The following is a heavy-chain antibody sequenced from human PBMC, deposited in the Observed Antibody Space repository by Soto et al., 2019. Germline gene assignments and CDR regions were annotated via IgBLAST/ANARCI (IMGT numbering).Heavy chain of an antibody. CDR3: QVEDSSGWFFDY. J-gene: IGHJ4*02. V-gene: IGHV3-30*03. CDR2: ISHDGTTE. CDR1: GFTFSDFG. D-gene: IGHD6-25*01. Sequence: PGGSLRLSCAASGFTFSDFGVHWVRQAPGKGLEWVAVISHDGTTEYFADSVKGRFTVSRDNSKNTAFLQMNSLRTDDTALYYWQVEDSSGWFFDYWGQGTLVTASS.